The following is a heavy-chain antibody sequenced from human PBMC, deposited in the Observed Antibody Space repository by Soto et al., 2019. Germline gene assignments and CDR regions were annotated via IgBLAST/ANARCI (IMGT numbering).Heavy chain of an antibody. CDR3: AREGLGRHRPRVDP. D-gene: IGHD3-16*01. CDR2: MHYTGFS. Sequence: ASETLSLTCSFSGDSVTSHYLTWIRQSPEKGLEWIGYMHYTGFSHYNPSLKSRLTISVDTSKNQFSLKLSSVTAADTAVYYCAREGLGRHRPRVDPWGQGTLVTVSS. V-gene: IGHV4-59*02. CDR1: GDSVTSHY. J-gene: IGHJ5*02.